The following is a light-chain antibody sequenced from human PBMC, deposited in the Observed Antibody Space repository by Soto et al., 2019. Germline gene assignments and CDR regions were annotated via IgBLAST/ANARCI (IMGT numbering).Light chain of an antibody. CDR3: TSYAGGNNV. CDR2: EVN. J-gene: IGLJ1*01. V-gene: IGLV2-8*01. CDR1: SSDVGGYNY. Sequence: QSALTQPPSASGSPGQSVTISCTGTSSDVGGYNYVSWYQQYPGKVPKLMVYEVNKRPSGVPDRFSGSKSGNTASLTVSGRQADDEADYYCTSYAGGNNVFGTGTQLTVL.